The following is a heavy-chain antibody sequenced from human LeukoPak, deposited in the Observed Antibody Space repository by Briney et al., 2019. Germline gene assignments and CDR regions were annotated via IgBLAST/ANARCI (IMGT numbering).Heavy chain of an antibody. CDR2: ISGSGDVT. CDR1: GFTFRSYA. D-gene: IGHD3-22*01. Sequence: GGSPRLSCAASGFTFRSYAMTWVRQAPGKGLEWVSVISGSGDVTHYTDSVKGRLTISRDNSKNTVYLQMNGLRADDTAVYYCAIVPPTMTIDYWGQGTLVSVSS. V-gene: IGHV3-23*01. J-gene: IGHJ4*02. CDR3: AIVPPTMTIDY.